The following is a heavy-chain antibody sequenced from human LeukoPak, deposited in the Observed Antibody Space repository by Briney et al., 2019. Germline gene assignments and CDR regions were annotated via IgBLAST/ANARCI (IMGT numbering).Heavy chain of an antibody. CDR2: IYYSGST. Sequence: SETLSLTCTVSGGSISSYYWSWIRQPPGKGLEWIGYIYYSGSTNYSPSLKSRVTISVDTSKNQFSLKLSSVTAADTAVYYCARLKWAGMTGYYSPLPYFDSWGQGTLVTVSS. D-gene: IGHD3-9*01. CDR1: GGSISSYY. J-gene: IGHJ4*02. V-gene: IGHV4-59*08. CDR3: ARLKWAGMTGYYSPLPYFDS.